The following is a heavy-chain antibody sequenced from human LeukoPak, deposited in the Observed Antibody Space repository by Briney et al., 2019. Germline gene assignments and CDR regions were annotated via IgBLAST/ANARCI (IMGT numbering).Heavy chain of an antibody. Sequence: VASVKVSCKASGYTFTGYYMHWVRQAPGQGLEWMGWINPNSGGTNYAQKFQGRVTMTRDTSISTAYMELRSLRSDDTAVYYCAREVPYDSSRYYQPFDYWGQGTLVTVSS. CDR3: AREVPYDSSRYYQPFDY. J-gene: IGHJ4*02. CDR2: INPNSGGT. D-gene: IGHD3-22*01. CDR1: GYTFTGYY. V-gene: IGHV1-2*02.